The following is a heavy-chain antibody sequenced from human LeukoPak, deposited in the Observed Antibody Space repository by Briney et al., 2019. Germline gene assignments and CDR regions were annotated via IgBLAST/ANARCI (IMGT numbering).Heavy chain of an antibody. V-gene: IGHV4-61*01. J-gene: IGHJ6*02. CDR2: IYYSGST. CDR3: ARSLGTTASPYYYGMDV. CDR1: GGSFSIGIYY. D-gene: IGHD1-1*01. Sequence: SETLSLTCTVSGGSFSIGIYYWSWIRQPPGKGLEWVGYIYYSGSTNYNPSLKSRVTISVDTSKNQLSLKLSSVTAADTAVYYCARSLGTTASPYYYGMDVWGQGTTVTVSS.